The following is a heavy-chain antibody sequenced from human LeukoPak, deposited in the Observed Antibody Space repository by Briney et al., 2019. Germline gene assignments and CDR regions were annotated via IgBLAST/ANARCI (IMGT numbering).Heavy chain of an antibody. CDR1: GGSISSYY. D-gene: IGHD6-13*01. CDR2: IYYSGST. V-gene: IGHV4-59*01. CDR3: ARDRSAAAGAFDI. Sequence: SETLSLTCTVSGGSISSYYWSWIRQPPVKGLEWIGYIYYSGSTNYNPSLKSRVTISVDTSKNQFSLKLSSVTAADTAVYYCARDRSAAAGAFDIWGQGTMVTVSS. J-gene: IGHJ3*02.